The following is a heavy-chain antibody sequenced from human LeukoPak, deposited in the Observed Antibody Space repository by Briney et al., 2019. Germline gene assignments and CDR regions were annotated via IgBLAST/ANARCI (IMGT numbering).Heavy chain of an antibody. V-gene: IGHV3-23*01. Sequence: GGSLRLSCAASGFTFSSYAMSWVRQAPGKGLEWVSAISGSGGSTYYADSMKGRFTISRDNSKNTLYLQMNSLRAEDTAVYYCAKDSGSYYYFDYWGQGTLVTVSS. CDR3: AKDSGSYYYFDY. D-gene: IGHD1-26*01. J-gene: IGHJ4*02. CDR2: ISGSGGST. CDR1: GFTFSSYA.